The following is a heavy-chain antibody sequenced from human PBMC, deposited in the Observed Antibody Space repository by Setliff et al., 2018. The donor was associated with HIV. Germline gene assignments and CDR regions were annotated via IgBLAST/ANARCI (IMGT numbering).Heavy chain of an antibody. V-gene: IGHV3-21*01. Sequence: GESLKISCAVSGFTFSDYSMNWVRQAPGKGLEWVSFISSSGNHIYYAGSLKGRFTISRDNAKNSLYLQMNSLRVDDTAVYYCARVPAAIDYWGQGTLVTSPQ. J-gene: IGHJ4*02. CDR1: GFTFSDYS. D-gene: IGHD2-15*01. CDR2: ISSSGNHI. CDR3: ARVPAAIDY.